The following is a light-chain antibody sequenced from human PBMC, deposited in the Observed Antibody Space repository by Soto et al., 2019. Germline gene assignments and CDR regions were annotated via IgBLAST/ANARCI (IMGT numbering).Light chain of an antibody. CDR3: QQYTSYPYT. J-gene: IGKJ2*01. CDR1: QSITGW. CDR2: RAS. Sequence: DIQMSQSPSTLSASVGDRVTIACRASQSITGWLAWYQQKPGTAPKLLIYRASSLESGVPSRYSGSGSGTEFTLTTSSLQPDDFATYYCQQYTSYPYTFGQGTKLEIK. V-gene: IGKV1-5*03.